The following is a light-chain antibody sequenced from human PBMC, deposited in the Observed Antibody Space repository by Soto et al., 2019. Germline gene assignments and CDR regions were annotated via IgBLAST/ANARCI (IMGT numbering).Light chain of an antibody. CDR1: QSISNN. J-gene: IGKJ1*01. CDR2: EVS. CDR3: QQYQDWPRT. Sequence: IVLTQSPANLSLSPGEKAPLSCRASQSISNNFAWFQQKPGQAPRLLIYEVSTRATYIPARFSGRGSRTEFTLTISSLQAEDSAVYYCQQYQDWPRTFGQGTRWIS. V-gene: IGKV3-15*01.